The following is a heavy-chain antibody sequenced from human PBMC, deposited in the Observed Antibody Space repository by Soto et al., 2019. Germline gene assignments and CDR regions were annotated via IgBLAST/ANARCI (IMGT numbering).Heavy chain of an antibody. CDR1: GGSISSSNW. J-gene: IGHJ4*02. Sequence: SETLSLTFAVSGGSISSSNWWRWVRQPPGKGLEWIGEIYHSGSTNYNPSLKSRVTISVDKSKNQFSLKLSSVTAADTAVYYCASPAYYDSSGYPPRLLNYWGQGTLVTVSS. CDR2: IYHSGST. CDR3: ASPAYYDSSGYPPRLLNY. D-gene: IGHD3-22*01. V-gene: IGHV4-4*02.